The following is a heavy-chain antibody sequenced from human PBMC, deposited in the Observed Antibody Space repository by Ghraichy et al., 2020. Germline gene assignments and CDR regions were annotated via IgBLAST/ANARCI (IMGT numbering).Heavy chain of an antibody. CDR2: VSYDESDK. CDR3: AREFLYYSASSGYYFAY. J-gene: IGHJ4*02. Sequence: GSLRLSCAASGFTFSTYSMHWVRQAPGKGLEWVAAVSYDESDKYYADSVKGRFTISRDNSKNTLYLQMNSLRTEDTAVYYCAREFLYYSASSGYYFAYWGQGTLVTVSS. CDR1: GFTFSTYS. D-gene: IGHD3-22*01. V-gene: IGHV3-30-3*01.